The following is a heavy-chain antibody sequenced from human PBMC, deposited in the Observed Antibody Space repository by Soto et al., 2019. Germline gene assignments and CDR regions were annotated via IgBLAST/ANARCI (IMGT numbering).Heavy chain of an antibody. CDR2: ISGSGGST. V-gene: IGHV3-23*01. CDR3: AKESDSSGYYVYFYYGMDV. Sequence: GGSLRLSCAASGLTFSSYAMSWVRQAPGKGLEWVSAISGSGGSTYYADSVKGRFTISRDNSKNTLYLQMNSLRAEDTAVYYCAKESDSSGYYVYFYYGMDVWGQGTTVTVSS. D-gene: IGHD3-22*01. CDR1: GLTFSSYA. J-gene: IGHJ6*02.